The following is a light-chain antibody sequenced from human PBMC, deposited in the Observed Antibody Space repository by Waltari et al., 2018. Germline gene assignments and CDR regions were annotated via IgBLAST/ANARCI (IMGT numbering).Light chain of an antibody. CDR2: DVT. CDR1: SRDVGGSNY. J-gene: IGLJ2*01. CDR3: NSYSDSNSLVV. Sequence: QSALTPPASVSGSPGQSITISCTGTSRDVGGSNYVSWFQQHPGKAPKLIIFDVTNRPSGVSNRFSGSKSGHTASLTISGLQADDEAHYFCNSYSDSNSLVVFGGGTRLTVL. V-gene: IGLV2-14*03.